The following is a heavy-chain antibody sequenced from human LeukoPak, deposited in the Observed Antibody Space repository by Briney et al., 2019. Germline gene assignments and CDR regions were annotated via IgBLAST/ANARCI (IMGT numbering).Heavy chain of an antibody. D-gene: IGHD4-11*01. Sequence: GGSLRLSCAASGFTFSSYAMHWVRQAPGKGLEWVAVISYDGSKKYFADSVKGRFTISRVNSKNTLYLQMNSLRAEDTAVYYCARDPRTSVTTATNFDHWGQGTLVTVSS. J-gene: IGHJ4*02. CDR2: ISYDGSKK. CDR3: ARDPRTSVTTATNFDH. V-gene: IGHV3-30*04. CDR1: GFTFSSYA.